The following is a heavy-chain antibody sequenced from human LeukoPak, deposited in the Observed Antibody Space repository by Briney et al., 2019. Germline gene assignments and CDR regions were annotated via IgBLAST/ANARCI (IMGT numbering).Heavy chain of an antibody. D-gene: IGHD3-10*01. J-gene: IGHJ4*01. Sequence: PGGSLRLSCAASGFTFSSYWMSWVRQAPGQGLEWMGWISAYNGNTNYAQKLQGRVTMTTDTSTSTAYMELRSLRSDDTAVYYCARDVYYGSGSYGYWGQGTLVTVSS. V-gene: IGHV1-18*01. CDR1: GFTFSSYW. CDR3: ARDVYYGSGSYGY. CDR2: ISAYNGNT.